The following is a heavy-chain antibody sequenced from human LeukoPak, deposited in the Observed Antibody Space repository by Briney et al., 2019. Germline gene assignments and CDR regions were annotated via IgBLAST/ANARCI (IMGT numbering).Heavy chain of an antibody. Sequence: SETLSLTCTVSNYSISDGYYWARVRQTPGKGLEWIGSVFRSGNTYYNPSLRGRISISVDTSRNQFSLNLNSVTVADTAIYYCARQVGATLRYFHLWGQGTLVTVSS. CDR3: ARQVGATLRYFHL. D-gene: IGHD1-26*01. CDR1: NYSISDGYY. CDR2: VFRSGNT. J-gene: IGHJ1*01. V-gene: IGHV4-38-2*02.